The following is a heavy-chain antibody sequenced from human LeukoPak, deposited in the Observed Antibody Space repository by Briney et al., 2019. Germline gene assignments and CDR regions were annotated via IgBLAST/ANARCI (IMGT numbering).Heavy chain of an antibody. J-gene: IGHJ6*03. CDR2: IYYSGST. D-gene: IGHD3-10*01. Sequence: SETLSLTCTVSGGSISSSSYYWGWIRQPPGTGLEWIGSIYYSGSTYYNPSLKSRVTISVDTSKNQFSLKLSSVTAADTAVYYCARHTDQLLWFGEFIDYMDVWGKGTTVTISS. CDR1: GGSISSSSYY. V-gene: IGHV4-39*01. CDR3: ARHTDQLLWFGEFIDYMDV.